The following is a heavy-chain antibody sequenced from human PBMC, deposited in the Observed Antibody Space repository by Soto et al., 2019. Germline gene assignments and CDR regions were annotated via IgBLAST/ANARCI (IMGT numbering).Heavy chain of an antibody. V-gene: IGHV3-30-3*01. Sequence: PGGSLRLSCAGSGFTFSSYAMHWVRQAPGKGLEWVAVISYDGSNKYYADSVKGRFTISRDNSKNTLYLQMNSLRAEDTAVYYCARDRVVVITTSLDYWGQGTLVTVSS. J-gene: IGHJ4*02. CDR1: GFTFSSYA. CDR3: ARDRVVVITTSLDY. CDR2: ISYDGSNK. D-gene: IGHD3-22*01.